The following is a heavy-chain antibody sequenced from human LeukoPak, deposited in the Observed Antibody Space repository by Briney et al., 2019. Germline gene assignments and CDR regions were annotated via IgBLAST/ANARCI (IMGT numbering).Heavy chain of an antibody. CDR3: VRAEVSSGSEDY. D-gene: IGHD6-19*01. CDR2: IYYSGST. V-gene: IGHV4-30-4*08. CDR1: GGSIISSAYY. J-gene: IGHJ4*02. Sequence: SQTLSLTCTVSGGSIISSAYYWSWIRQPPGKGLEWIGYIYYSGSTYYNPSLKSRVTISLDTSKNQFSLKLSSVTAADTAVYYCVRAEVSSGSEDYWGQGTLVTVSS.